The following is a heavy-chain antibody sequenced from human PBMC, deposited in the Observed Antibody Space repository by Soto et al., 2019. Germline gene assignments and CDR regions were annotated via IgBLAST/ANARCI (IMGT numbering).Heavy chain of an antibody. CDR2: INPSGGST. CDR1: GYTFTSYY. CDR3: ARDLDLYGSSPQFDY. Sequence: GASVKVSCKASGYTFTSYYMHWVRQAPGQGLEWMGIINPSGGSTSYAQKFQGRVTMTRDTSTSTVYMEPSSLRSEDTAVYYCARDLDLYGSSPQFDYWGQGTLVTVSS. V-gene: IGHV1-46*01. J-gene: IGHJ4*02. D-gene: IGHD1-26*01.